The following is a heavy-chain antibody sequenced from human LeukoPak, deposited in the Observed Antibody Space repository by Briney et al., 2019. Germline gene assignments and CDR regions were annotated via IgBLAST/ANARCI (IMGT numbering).Heavy chain of an antibody. CDR1: GNSFTKFG. V-gene: IGHV1-18*01. CDR3: AGEDQPRRLSTRFFDP. D-gene: IGHD2-2*01. Sequence: ASVKVSCKASGNSFTKFGINWVRQAPGQGLEWMGWISAYNGNTNYAQRFQGRVTMTTDTSTSTAYMELRSLRSDDTAVYYCAGEDQPRRLSTRFFDPWGQGTLVTVSS. CDR2: ISAYNGNT. J-gene: IGHJ5*02.